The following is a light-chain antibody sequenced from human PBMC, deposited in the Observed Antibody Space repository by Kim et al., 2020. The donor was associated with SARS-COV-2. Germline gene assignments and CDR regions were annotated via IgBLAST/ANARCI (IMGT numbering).Light chain of an antibody. V-gene: IGLV3-1*01. J-gene: IGLJ1*01. CDR1: KLGDKY. CDR2: QDT. CDR3: QAWDSSTYV. Sequence: SVSPEQTASITCSGDKLGDKYACWYQQKPGQSPVLVIYQDTKRPSGIPERFSGSNSGNTATLTISGTQAMDEADYYCQAWDSSTYVFGPGTKVTVL.